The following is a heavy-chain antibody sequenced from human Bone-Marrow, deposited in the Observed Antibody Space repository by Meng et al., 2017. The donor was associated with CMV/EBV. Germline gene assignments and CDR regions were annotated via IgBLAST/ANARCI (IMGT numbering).Heavy chain of an antibody. Sequence: GGSLRLSCAASGFTFSSYEMNWVRQAPGKGLEWVSYISSSGSTIYYADSVKGRFTISRDNAKNSLYLQMNSLRAEDTAVYYCARDDSSGYHYWGQGTLVTVPS. CDR1: GFTFSSYE. CDR3: ARDDSSGYHY. V-gene: IGHV3-48*03. J-gene: IGHJ4*02. D-gene: IGHD3-22*01. CDR2: ISSSGSTI.